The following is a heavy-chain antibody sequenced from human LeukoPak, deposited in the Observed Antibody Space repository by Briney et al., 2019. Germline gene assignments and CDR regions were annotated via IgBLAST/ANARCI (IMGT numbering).Heavy chain of an antibody. Sequence: PSETLSLTCTVSGGSISSYYWSWIRQPPGKGLEWIGYIYCSGSTNYNPSLKSRVTISVDTSKNQFSLKLSSVTAADTAVYYCARGYRGSSSFDYWGQGTLVTVSS. J-gene: IGHJ4*02. D-gene: IGHD6-6*01. V-gene: IGHV4-59*01. CDR2: IYCSGST. CDR3: ARGYRGSSSFDY. CDR1: GGSISSYY.